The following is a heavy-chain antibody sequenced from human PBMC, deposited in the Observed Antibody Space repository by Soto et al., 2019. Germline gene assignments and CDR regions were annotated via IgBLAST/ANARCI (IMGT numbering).Heavy chain of an antibody. CDR1: GFTFSSYA. V-gene: IGHV3-30-3*01. Sequence: QVQLVESGGGVVQPARSLRLSWAASGFTFSSYAMHWVRQAPGKGLAWVAVISYDGSNKYYADSVKGRFTISRDNSKYTLYLQMHSLRAEDAAVHYCARDGSPGDYSNCGWFDPWGQGTVVAVSS. J-gene: IGHJ5*02. CDR2: ISYDGSNK. D-gene: IGHD4-4*01. CDR3: ARDGSPGDYSNCGWFDP.